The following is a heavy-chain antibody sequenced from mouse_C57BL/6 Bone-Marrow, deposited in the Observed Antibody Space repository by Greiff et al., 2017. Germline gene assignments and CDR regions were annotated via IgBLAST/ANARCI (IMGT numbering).Heavy chain of an antibody. CDR1: GYTFTDYY. D-gene: IGHD2-4*01. CDR3: ALGYYDNAWFAY. CDR2: INPNNGGT. Sequence: EVQLQQSGPELVKPGASVKISCKASGYTFTDYYMNWVKQSHGKSLEWIGDINPNNGGTSYNQKFKGKATLTVDKSSSTAYMELRSLTSEDSAVYYCALGYYDNAWFAYWGQGTLVTVSA. J-gene: IGHJ3*01. V-gene: IGHV1-26*01.